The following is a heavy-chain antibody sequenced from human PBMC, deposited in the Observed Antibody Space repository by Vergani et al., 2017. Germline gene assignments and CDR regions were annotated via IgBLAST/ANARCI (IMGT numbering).Heavy chain of an antibody. CDR2: IYYSGST. V-gene: IGHV4-34*01. CDR1: GGPFSGYY. J-gene: IGHJ4*02. CDR3: ARTLRGVTGL. Sequence: QVQLQQWGAGLLKPSETLSLTCAVYGGPFSGYYGSWIRQPPGKGLEWIGYIYYSGSTYYNPSLKSRVTISVDTSKNQFSLKLSSVTAADTAVYYCARTLRGVTGLWGQGTLVTVSS. D-gene: IGHD3-10*01.